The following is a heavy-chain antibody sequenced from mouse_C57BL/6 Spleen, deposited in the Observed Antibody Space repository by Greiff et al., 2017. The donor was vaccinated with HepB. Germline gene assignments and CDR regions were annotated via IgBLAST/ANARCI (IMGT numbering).Heavy chain of an antibody. J-gene: IGHJ4*01. CDR3: ARSKNDYDLDYYAMDY. D-gene: IGHD2-4*01. V-gene: IGHV3-8*01. CDR1: GYSITSDY. CDR2: ISYSGST. Sequence: DVMLVESGPGLAKPSQTLSLTCSVTGYSITSDYWNWIRKFPGNKLEYMGYISYSGSTYYNPSLKSRISITRDTSKNQYYLQLNSVTTEDTATYYCARSKNDYDLDYYAMDYWGQGTSVTVSS.